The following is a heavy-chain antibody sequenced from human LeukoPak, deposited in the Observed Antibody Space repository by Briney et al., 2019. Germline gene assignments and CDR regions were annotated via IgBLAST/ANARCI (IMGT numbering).Heavy chain of an antibody. CDR2: INPNSGGT. V-gene: IGHV1-2*02. CDR3: ARYRGGSGYHFDY. CDR1: GYTFTGYY. D-gene: IGHD5-12*01. J-gene: IGHJ4*02. Sequence: ASVKVSCKASGYTFTGYYMHWVRQAPGQGLEWMGWINPNSGGTNYAQKFQGRVTMTRDTSISTAYMELSRLRSDDTAVYYCARYRGGSGYHFDYWGQGTLVTVSS.